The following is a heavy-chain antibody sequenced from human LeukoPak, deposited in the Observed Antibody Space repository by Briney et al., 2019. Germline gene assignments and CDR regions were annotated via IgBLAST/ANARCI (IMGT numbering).Heavy chain of an antibody. J-gene: IGHJ4*02. Sequence: GESLKISCQGSGYTFTSYRIGWVRQLPGKGLEWMGIIYPGDSGTRYSPSFQGQVTISADKSISTASLQWSSLKASDTAMYYCARISSGWYTLFDYWGQGTLVTVSS. V-gene: IGHV5-51*01. CDR2: IYPGDSGT. D-gene: IGHD6-19*01. CDR3: ARISSGWYTLFDY. CDR1: GYTFTSYR.